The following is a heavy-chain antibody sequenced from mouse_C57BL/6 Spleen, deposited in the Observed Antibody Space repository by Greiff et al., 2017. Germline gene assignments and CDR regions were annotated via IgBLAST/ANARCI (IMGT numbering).Heavy chain of an antibody. V-gene: IGHV1-69*01. Sequence: VQLQQSGAELVMPGASVKLSCKASGYTFTSYWMHWVKQRPGQGLEWIGEIDPSDSYTNYNQKFKGKSTLTVDKSSSTAYMQLSSLTSEDSAVYYCAREAAQAPFDYWGQGTTLTVSS. CDR1: GYTFTSYW. D-gene: IGHD3-2*02. CDR3: AREAAQAPFDY. CDR2: IDPSDSYT. J-gene: IGHJ2*01.